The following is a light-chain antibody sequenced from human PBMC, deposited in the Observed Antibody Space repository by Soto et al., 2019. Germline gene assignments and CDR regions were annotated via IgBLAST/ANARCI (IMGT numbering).Light chain of an antibody. CDR3: QQSYSTLWT. V-gene: IGKV1-39*01. CDR1: QSISSY. J-gene: IGKJ1*01. CDR2: GAS. Sequence: DIQMTQSPSSLSASVGDRVTVTCRASQSISSYLNWYQQKPGKAPKLLIHGASSLQSGVPSRFSGTGSGTDFTLTISSLQPEEFATYYCQQSYSTLWTFGQGTKVEIK.